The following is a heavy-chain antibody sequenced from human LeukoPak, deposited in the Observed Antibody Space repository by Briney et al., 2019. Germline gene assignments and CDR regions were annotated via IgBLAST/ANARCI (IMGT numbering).Heavy chain of an antibody. Sequence: PGGSLRLSCAASGFTFSSYEMNWVRQAPGKGLEWVSYISSSGSTIYYADSVKGRFTISRDNAKNSLYLQMNSLRAEDTAVYYCARDIGGSYPSSFDYWGQGTLVTVSS. V-gene: IGHV3-48*03. CDR3: ARDIGGSYPSSFDY. CDR1: GFTFSSYE. J-gene: IGHJ4*02. D-gene: IGHD1-26*01. CDR2: ISSSGSTI.